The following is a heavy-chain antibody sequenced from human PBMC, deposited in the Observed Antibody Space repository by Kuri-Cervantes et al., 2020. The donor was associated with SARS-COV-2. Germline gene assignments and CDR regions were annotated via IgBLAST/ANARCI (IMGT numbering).Heavy chain of an antibody. D-gene: IGHD5-24*01. CDR2: IRSKANSYAT. CDR1: GFTFSASA. CDR3: TRRRLLYGMDV. Sequence: GSLRLSCAASGFTFSASAMHWVRQASGRGLEWVGRIRSKANSYATAYAASVKGRFTISRDDSKNTAYLQMNSLKTEDTAVYYCTRRRLLYGMDVWGQGTTVTVSS. V-gene: IGHV3-73*01. J-gene: IGHJ6*02.